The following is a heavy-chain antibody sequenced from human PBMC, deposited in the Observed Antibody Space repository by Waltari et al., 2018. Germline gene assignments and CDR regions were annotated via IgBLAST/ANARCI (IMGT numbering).Heavy chain of an antibody. CDR2: ISSCSSYI. J-gene: IGHJ4*02. CDR3: AREWASVVVTAIDY. D-gene: IGHD2-21*02. CDR1: GFTFSSYS. Sequence: EVQLVESGGGLVKTGGSLRLSCAAPGFTFSSYSVNWVRQAPGKGLELVSSISSCSSYIYSADSVKGRFTISRDNAKNSLYLQMNSLRAEDTAVYYCAREWASVVVTAIDYWGQGTLVTVSS. V-gene: IGHV3-21*01.